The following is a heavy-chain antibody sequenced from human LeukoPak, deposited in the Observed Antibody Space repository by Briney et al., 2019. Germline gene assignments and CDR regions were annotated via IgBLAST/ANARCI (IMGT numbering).Heavy chain of an antibody. V-gene: IGHV4-39*07. J-gene: IGHJ6*03. CDR1: GGSISSSSYC. D-gene: IGHD5/OR15-5a*01. Sequence: PSQTLSLTCTVAGGSISSSSYCWGWIRHPPVKGLEWIGSIYYSGSTYYNPSLKSRVTISVDTSKNKFSLKLSSVTTADTAVYYWGRSWTIYDPMDVWGKGTTVTVSS. CDR2: IYYSGST. CDR3: GRSWTIYDPMDV.